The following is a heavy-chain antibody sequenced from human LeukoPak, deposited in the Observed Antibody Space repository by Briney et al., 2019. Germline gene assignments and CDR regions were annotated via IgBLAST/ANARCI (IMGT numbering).Heavy chain of an antibody. J-gene: IGHJ5*02. CDR1: GGSFSGYY. V-gene: IGHV4-34*01. D-gene: IGHD6-19*01. Sequence: SETLSLTCAVYGGSFSGYYWSWIRQPPGKGLEWIGEINHSGSTNYNPSLKSRVTISVDTSKNQFSLKLSSVTAADTAVYYCARGYSSGFNWFDPWAREPWSPSPQ. CDR3: ARGYSSGFNWFDP. CDR2: INHSGST.